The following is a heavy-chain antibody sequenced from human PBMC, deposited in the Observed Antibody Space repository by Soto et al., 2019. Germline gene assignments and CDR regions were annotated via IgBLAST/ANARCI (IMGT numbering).Heavy chain of an antibody. V-gene: IGHV1-8*01. D-gene: IGHD3-3*01. CDR2: MNPNSGNT. J-gene: IGHJ6*03. CDR3: ARLYDSIQKYYYYYMDV. Sequence: ASVKVSCKASGYTFTSYDINWVRQATGQGLEWMGWMNPNSGNTGYAQKFQGRVTMTRNTSISTAYMELSSLRSEDTAVYYCARLYDSIQKYYYYYMDVWGKGTTVTVSS. CDR1: GYTFTSYD.